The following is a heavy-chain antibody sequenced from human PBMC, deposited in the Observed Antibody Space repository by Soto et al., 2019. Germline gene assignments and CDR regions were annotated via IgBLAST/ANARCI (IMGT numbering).Heavy chain of an antibody. D-gene: IGHD6-19*01. V-gene: IGHV1-46*01. CDR3: ARDMRESLSGWHGVDY. J-gene: IGHJ4*02. CDR2: VNPSSGVT. Sequence: QVQLVQSGAEVKKPGASVKVSCKPFGYTFTSYYIHWVRQAPGEGLEWMGIVNPSSGVTGYTQKFQVRVTMTTDTSTSTVYMELISLRADDTAVYYCARDMRESLSGWHGVDYWGQGTLVTVSS. CDR1: GYTFTSYY.